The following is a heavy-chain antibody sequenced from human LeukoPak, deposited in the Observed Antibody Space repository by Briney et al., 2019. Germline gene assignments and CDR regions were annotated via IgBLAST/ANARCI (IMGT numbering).Heavy chain of an antibody. CDR2: IFHSGTT. V-gene: IGHV4-38-2*02. CDR3: ARVRRTYYYYMDV. CDR1: GYSISSGYY. Sequence: PSETLPLTCTVSGYSISSGYYWGWIRQPPGKGLEWIGSIFHSGTTYYNPSLKSRVTISLDTSKNQFSLKLSSVTAADTAVYYCARVRRTYYYYMDVWGKGTSVTVSS. J-gene: IGHJ6*03.